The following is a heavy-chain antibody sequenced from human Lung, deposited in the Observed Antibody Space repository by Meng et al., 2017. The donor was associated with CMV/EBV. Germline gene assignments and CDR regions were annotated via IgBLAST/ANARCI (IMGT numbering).Heavy chain of an antibody. V-gene: IGHV1-3*01. Sequence: QVKRVQSGAGVKKLGAAVKVSCKAAGYNFTSYAMHWVRQAPGQRHEWMGRIDAANGNTKYTQKFQGRVRFTRDTYASTVFMELSSLISEDTAVYYCARERNYVHPFDYWGQGTLVTVSS. J-gene: IGHJ4*02. D-gene: IGHD1-7*01. CDR2: IDAANGNT. CDR1: GYNFTSYA. CDR3: ARERNYVHPFDY.